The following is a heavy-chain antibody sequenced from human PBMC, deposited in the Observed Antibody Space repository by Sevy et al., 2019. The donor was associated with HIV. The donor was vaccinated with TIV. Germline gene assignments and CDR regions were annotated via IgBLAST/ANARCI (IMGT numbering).Heavy chain of an antibody. J-gene: IGHJ1*01. CDR1: GYTFTGYY. Sequence: ASVKVSCKASGYTFTGYYMHWARQAPGRGLEWMGWINPNSGGTNYAQKFQGRVTMTRDTSISTAYMELSRLRSDDTAVYYCARVQQLVLYFQHWGQGTLVTVSS. D-gene: IGHD6-6*01. V-gene: IGHV1-2*02. CDR2: INPNSGGT. CDR3: ARVQQLVLYFQH.